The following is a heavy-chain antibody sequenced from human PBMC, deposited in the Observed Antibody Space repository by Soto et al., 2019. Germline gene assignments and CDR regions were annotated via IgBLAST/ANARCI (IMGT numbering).Heavy chain of an antibody. CDR1: GGSISSYY. D-gene: IGHD3-3*01. CDR3: ARDRAFWSGSYYYYGMDV. Sequence: PSETLSLTCTVSGGSISSYYWSWIRQPPGKGLEWIGYICYSGRTNYNPSLKSRVTISVDTSKNQFSLKLSSVTAADTAVYYSARDRAFWSGSYYYYGMDVWGQGTTVTVSS. J-gene: IGHJ6*02. V-gene: IGHV4-59*01. CDR2: ICYSGRT.